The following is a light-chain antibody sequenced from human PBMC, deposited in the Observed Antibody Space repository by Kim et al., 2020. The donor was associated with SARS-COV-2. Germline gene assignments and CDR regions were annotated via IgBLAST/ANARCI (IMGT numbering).Light chain of an antibody. CDR3: CSYGGSSTLV. CDR1: SSDVGSYNL. CDR2: EVS. J-gene: IGLJ2*01. Sequence: QSALTQPASVSGSPGQSITISCTGTSSDVGSYNLVSWYQQHPGKAPKVMIYEVSERPSGVSYRFSGSKSGNTASLTISGLQAEDEAEYYCCSYGGSSTLVFGGGTQLTVL. V-gene: IGLV2-23*02.